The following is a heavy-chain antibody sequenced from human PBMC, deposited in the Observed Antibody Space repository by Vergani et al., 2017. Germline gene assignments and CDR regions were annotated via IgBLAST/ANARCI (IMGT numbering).Heavy chain of an antibody. Sequence: QVQLQESGPGLVKPSETLSLTCSVSGYSISRGYYWGWIRQPPGKGLEWIATVFHSGSASYNPSLRRRVTISVETSKNQFSLRLTTLTAADTAVYYCARETVVTSWDGYRFHYMDVWGKGTTVTVSS. CDR3: ARETVVTSWDGYRFHYMDV. V-gene: IGHV4-38-2*02. D-gene: IGHD3-16*02. CDR2: VFHSGSA. CDR1: GYSISRGYY. J-gene: IGHJ6*03.